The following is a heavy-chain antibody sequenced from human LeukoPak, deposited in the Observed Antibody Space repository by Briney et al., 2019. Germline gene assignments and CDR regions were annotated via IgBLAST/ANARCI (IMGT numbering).Heavy chain of an antibody. V-gene: IGHV1-24*01. J-gene: IGHJ4*02. CDR1: GYTLTELS. CDR2: FDPEDGET. Sequence: GASVKVSCKVSGYTLTELSMHWVRQAPGKGLEWMGGFDPEDGETSYAQKFQGRVTMTRDTSTSTVYMELSSLRSEDTAVYYCASPRPSNYDFWSGPLDYWGQGTLVTVSS. CDR3: ASPRPSNYDFWSGPLDY. D-gene: IGHD3-3*01.